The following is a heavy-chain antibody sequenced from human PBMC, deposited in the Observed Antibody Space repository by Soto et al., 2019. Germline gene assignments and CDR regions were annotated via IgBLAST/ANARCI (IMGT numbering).Heavy chain of an antibody. CDR1: GGSSSSSSDY. V-gene: IGHV4-39*07. D-gene: IGHD2-2*01. CDR2: INHSGST. CDR3: AKWRPKDIVVVPAVTRGDV. J-gene: IGHJ6*02. Sequence: SETLCLTCTVSGGSSSSSSDYWSWIRQPPGKGLEWIGEINHSGSTNYNPSLKSRVTISVDTSKNQFSLKLSSVTAADTAVYYCAKWRPKDIVVVPAVTRGDVWGQGTTVPVSS.